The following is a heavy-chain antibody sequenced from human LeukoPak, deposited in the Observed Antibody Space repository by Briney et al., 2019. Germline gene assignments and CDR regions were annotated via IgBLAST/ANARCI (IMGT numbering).Heavy chain of an antibody. Sequence: SETLSLTCTVSGGSISSGSYYWSWIRQPAGKGLEWIGRIYTSGSTNYNPSLKSRVTISVDTSKNQVSLKLSSVTAADTAVYYCAGRTVVFDYWGQGTLVTVSS. CDR2: IYTSGST. J-gene: IGHJ4*02. D-gene: IGHD4-23*01. V-gene: IGHV4-61*02. CDR3: AGRTVVFDY. CDR1: GGSISSGSYY.